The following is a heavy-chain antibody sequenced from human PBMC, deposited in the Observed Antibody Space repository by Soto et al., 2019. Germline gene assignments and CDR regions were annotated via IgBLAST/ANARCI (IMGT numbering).Heavy chain of an antibody. V-gene: IGHV1-69*12. CDR1: GGTFTSYA. CDR2: IIPILGTA. Sequence: QVQLVQSGAEVKKPGSSVKVSCKASGGTFTSYAISWGRQAPGQGLEGMGGIIPILGTANYAQKFKGRVTITADEATSTAYMELSSLRSEDTAVYFCARGHYFTTGWFDPWGQGTLVTVSS. CDR3: ARGHYFTTGWFDP. J-gene: IGHJ5*02. D-gene: IGHD4-17*01.